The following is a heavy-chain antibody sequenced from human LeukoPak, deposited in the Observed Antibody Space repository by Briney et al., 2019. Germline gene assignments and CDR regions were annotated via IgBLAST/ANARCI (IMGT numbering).Heavy chain of an antibody. V-gene: IGHV4-59*01. CDR3: ARENSNSWYLDY. Sequence: SETLSLTCTVSGGSISTYYWSWSRQPPGKGLEWIGYIYNSGSTNYNPSLKSRVTISVDTSKNQFSLKLSSVTAADTAVYYCARENSNSWYLDYWGQGTLVTVSS. CDR1: GGSISTYY. D-gene: IGHD6-13*01. J-gene: IGHJ4*02. CDR2: IYNSGST.